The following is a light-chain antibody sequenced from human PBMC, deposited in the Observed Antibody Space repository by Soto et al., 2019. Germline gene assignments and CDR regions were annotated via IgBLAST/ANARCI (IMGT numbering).Light chain of an antibody. CDR3: QQNDTYSLT. V-gene: IGKV1-5*03. CDR2: RAS. Sequence: DIQMTQSPSTLPASVGDRVTITCRASESISRGLAWYQQKPGKAPKLLIYRASSLKSGVPSRFSGSGSGTDFTLTISSLQPDDFSTYYCQQNDTYSLTFGGGTKVEIK. CDR1: ESISRG. J-gene: IGKJ4*01.